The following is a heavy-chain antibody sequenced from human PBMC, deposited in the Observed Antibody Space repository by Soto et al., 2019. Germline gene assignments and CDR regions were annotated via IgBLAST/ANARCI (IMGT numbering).Heavy chain of an antibody. D-gene: IGHD2-2*01. CDR1: GASVSSSHW. CDR3: ARVRPPTSTSPAAVLYYFDY. CDR2: IYHVGLT. J-gene: IGHJ4*02. Sequence: QVHLQESGPGLVKPSGTLSLTCGVSGASVSSSHWWTWVRQPPGKGLEWIGAIYHVGLTSYNPSLKSRVIRSMDPSRNLFSVKMTSVTAAVTAVYYCARVRPPTSTSPAAVLYYFDYWGQGSLVTVSS. V-gene: IGHV4-4*02.